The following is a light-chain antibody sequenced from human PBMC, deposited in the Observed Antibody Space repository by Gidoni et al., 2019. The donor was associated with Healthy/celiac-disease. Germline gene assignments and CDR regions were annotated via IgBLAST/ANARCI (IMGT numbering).Light chain of an antibody. J-gene: IGKJ3*01. V-gene: IGKV1-5*01. Sequence: IQLTHSPSPLSASVGDRVTITCRASQCISIWLAWYQQKPGKAPKLLIYDASSLESGVPSRFSGSGSGTEFTLTISSLQPDDFATYYCQQYNSYPLAFGPXTKVDIK. CDR2: DAS. CDR3: QQYNSYPLA. CDR1: QCISIW.